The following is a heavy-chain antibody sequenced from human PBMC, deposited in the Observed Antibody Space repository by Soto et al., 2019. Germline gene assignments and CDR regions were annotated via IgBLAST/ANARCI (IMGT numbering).Heavy chain of an antibody. D-gene: IGHD6-13*01. J-gene: IGHJ4*02. CDR1: GFTFSSYA. V-gene: IGHV3-30-3*01. Sequence: PGWSLRLSCASSGFTFSSYAMHWVRQAPGKGLEWVAVISYDGSNKYYADSVKGRFTISRDNSKNTLYLQMNSLRAEDTAVYYCARDRRLGIAAAGTLFGYWGQGTLVTVSS. CDR2: ISYDGSNK. CDR3: ARDRRLGIAAAGTLFGY.